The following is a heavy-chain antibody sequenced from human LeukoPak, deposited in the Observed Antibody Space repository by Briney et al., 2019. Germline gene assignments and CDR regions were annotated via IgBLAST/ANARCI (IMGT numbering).Heavy chain of an antibody. CDR1: GFTFNIYN. CDR2: ISSSSNYI. D-gene: IGHD6-19*01. CDR3: ARAVKPQSTAWYGVDN. Sequence: PGGSLRLSCAASGFTFNIYNINWVRQAPGRGLQWVSSISSSSNYIYYADSVKGRFTISRDNAKNSVYLQMNSLRDEDTAVYYCARAVKPQSTAWYGVDNWGQGTLVIVSS. V-gene: IGHV3-21*01. J-gene: IGHJ4*02.